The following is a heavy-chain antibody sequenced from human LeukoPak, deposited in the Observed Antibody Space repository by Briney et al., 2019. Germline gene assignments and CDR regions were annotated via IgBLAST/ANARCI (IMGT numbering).Heavy chain of an antibody. Sequence: ASVKVSCKVSGYTFTDYYMHWVQQAPGKGLEWMGHVDPEDGETIYAEKFQGRVTITADTSTDTAYMELSSLRSEDTAVCYCATDLLTGDDWYFDLWGRGTLVTVSS. D-gene: IGHD7-27*01. CDR1: GYTFTDYY. CDR2: VDPEDGET. CDR3: ATDLLTGDDWYFDL. V-gene: IGHV1-69-2*01. J-gene: IGHJ2*01.